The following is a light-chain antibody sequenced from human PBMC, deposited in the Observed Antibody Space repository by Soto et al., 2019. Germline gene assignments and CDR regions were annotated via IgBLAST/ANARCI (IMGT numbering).Light chain of an antibody. CDR2: GAS. CDR3: QQCYDWPLT. Sequence: EIVMTQSPVTLSVSPGERAILSCRASQSVSSSLAWYQQKPGQSPRLLIYGASTRATGVPARFSGSGSGTEFTLTISSLQSEDFAVYYCQQCYDWPLTFGGGTKVEIE. J-gene: IGKJ4*01. CDR1: QSVSSS. V-gene: IGKV3-15*01.